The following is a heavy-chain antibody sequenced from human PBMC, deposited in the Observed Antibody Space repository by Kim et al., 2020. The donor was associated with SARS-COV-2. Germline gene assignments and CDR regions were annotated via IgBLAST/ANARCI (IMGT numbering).Heavy chain of an antibody. J-gene: IGHJ1*01. V-gene: IGHV4-34*01. CDR1: GGSFSGYY. D-gene: IGHD2-2*01. CDR2: INHSGST. CDR3: AAHPTYCSSTSCYRYFQH. Sequence: SETLSLTCAVYGGSFSGYYWSWIRQPPGKGLEWIGEINHSGSTNYNPSLKSRVTISVDTSKNQFSLKLSSVTAADTAVYYCAAHPTYCSSTSCYRYFQHWGQGTLVTVSS.